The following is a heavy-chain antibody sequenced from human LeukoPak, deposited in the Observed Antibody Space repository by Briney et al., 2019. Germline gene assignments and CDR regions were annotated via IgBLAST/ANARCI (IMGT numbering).Heavy chain of an antibody. J-gene: IGHJ3*02. D-gene: IGHD6-13*01. CDR3: AKDQQQQPTGAFDI. CDR1: GFTFSSYA. Sequence: PGGSLRLSCATSGFTFSSYAMHWVRQATGKGLEWVSAIGTAGDTFYPGSVKGRFTISRENAKNSLSLQMNSLRAEDTAVYYCAKDQQQQPTGAFDIWGQGTMVTVSS. CDR2: IGTAGDT. V-gene: IGHV3-13*01.